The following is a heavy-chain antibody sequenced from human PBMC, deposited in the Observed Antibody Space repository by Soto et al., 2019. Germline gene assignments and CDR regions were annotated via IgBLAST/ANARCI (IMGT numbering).Heavy chain of an antibody. CDR3: VKGAGWLQDVDY. J-gene: IGHJ4*02. Sequence: EVQLVESGGLLVQPGESLRLSCLASGFTFNDNPMYRVRQAPGRGLEYVSLISADGKNTHYADSVKGRFSISRDNSKKILYLQMSSLRTEDTALYYCVKGAGWLQDVDYWGQGTLVTVSS. V-gene: IGHV3-64D*08. CDR1: GFTFNDNP. CDR2: ISADGKNT. D-gene: IGHD5-12*01.